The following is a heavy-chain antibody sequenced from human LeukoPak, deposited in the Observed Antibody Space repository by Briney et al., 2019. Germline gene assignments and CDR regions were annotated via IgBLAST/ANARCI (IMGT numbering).Heavy chain of an antibody. D-gene: IGHD6-13*01. V-gene: IGHV1-2*02. CDR1: GYTFIFYY. Sequence: GASVTVSFKSSGYTFIFYYIHWVRQAPGQGLEWMGWINPNSGGTNYAQKFQGRVTMPRDTSITTAYMELSGLRSDDTAIYYCARGKLAAPGRTGYNWFDPWGQGTLVTVSS. CDR2: INPNSGGT. J-gene: IGHJ5*02. CDR3: ARGKLAAPGRTGYNWFDP.